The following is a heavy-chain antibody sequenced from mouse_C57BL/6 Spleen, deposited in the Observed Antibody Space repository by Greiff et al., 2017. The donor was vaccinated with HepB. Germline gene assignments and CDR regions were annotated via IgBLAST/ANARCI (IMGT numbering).Heavy chain of an antibody. V-gene: IGHV1-80*01. CDR1: GYASSSYW. Sequence: QVQLQQSGAELVKPGASVKISCKASGYASSSYWMNWVKQRPGKGLEWIGQIYPGDGDTNYNGKFKGKATLTADKSSSTAYMQLSSLTSEDSAVYFCARGDYYYGSSYGYFDVWGTGTTVTVSS. D-gene: IGHD1-1*01. J-gene: IGHJ1*03. CDR3: ARGDYYYGSSYGYFDV. CDR2: IYPGDGDT.